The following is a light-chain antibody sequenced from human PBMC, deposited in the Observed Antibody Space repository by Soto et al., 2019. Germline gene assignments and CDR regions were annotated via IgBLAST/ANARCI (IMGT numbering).Light chain of an antibody. J-gene: IGLJ1*01. V-gene: IGLV1-51*01. CDR2: DNI. CDR1: KSNIGNNY. Sequence: QSVLTQPPSVSAAPGQKVTISCSGSKSNIGNNYVSWYQQLPGTAPKLVIYDNINRPSGIPDRFSGSKSGTSATLGITGLQTGDDADYYCGTWDSSLSVVVFGTGT. CDR3: GTWDSSLSVVV.